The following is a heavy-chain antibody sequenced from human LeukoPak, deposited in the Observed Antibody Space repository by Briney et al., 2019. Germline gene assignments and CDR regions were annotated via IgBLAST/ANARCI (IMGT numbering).Heavy chain of an antibody. D-gene: IGHD3-22*01. CDR3: AREGYYYDSSGYWGIDY. Sequence: PSQTLSLTCTVSGGSISSGSYYWSWIRQPAGKGLEWIGRIYTSGSTNYNPPLKSRVTISVDTSKNQFSLKLSSVTAADTAVYYCAREGYYYDSSGYWGIDYWGQGTLVTVSS. V-gene: IGHV4-61*02. J-gene: IGHJ4*02. CDR1: GGSISSGSYY. CDR2: IYTSGST.